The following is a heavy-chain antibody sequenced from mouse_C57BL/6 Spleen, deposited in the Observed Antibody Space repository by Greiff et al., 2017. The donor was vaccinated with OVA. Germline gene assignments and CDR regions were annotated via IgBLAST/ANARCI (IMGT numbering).Heavy chain of an antibody. CDR2: ISSGSSTI. Sequence: EVQGVESGGGLVKPGGSLKLSCAASGFTFSDYGMHWVRQAPEKGLEWVAYISSGSSTIYYADTVKGRFTISRDNAKNTLFLQMTSLRSEDTAMYYCAREGAYYYGSSWSAYWGQGTLVTVSA. CDR3: AREGAYYYGSSWSAY. J-gene: IGHJ3*01. V-gene: IGHV5-17*01. D-gene: IGHD1-1*01. CDR1: GFTFSDYG.